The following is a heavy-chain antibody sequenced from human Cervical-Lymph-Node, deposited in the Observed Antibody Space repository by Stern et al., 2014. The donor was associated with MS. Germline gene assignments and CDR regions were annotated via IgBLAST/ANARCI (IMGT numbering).Heavy chain of an antibody. V-gene: IGHV3-33*01. Sequence: QVQLLESGGGVVQPGTSMKLSCAASGLGFSYHATHWVRPAPGKGLEWVALIWYDRSNTHYSDSVQGRFTISRDNTKNTLFLQMNSLRAEDSAVYYCARELGVARGGPRYFYAKDVWGRGTTVTVSS. CDR2: IWYDRSNT. J-gene: IGHJ6*02. CDR1: GLGFSYHA. D-gene: IGHD2-15*01. CDR3: ARELGVARGGPRYFYAKDV.